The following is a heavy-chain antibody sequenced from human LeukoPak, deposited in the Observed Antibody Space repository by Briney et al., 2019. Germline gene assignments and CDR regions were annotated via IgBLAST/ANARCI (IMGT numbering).Heavy chain of an antibody. CDR2: ISYDGSNK. CDR1: GFTFSSYG. CDR3: AKSRQIQRWRGFDP. J-gene: IGHJ5*02. V-gene: IGHV3-30*18. Sequence: GGSLRLSCAASGFTFSSYGMHWVRQAPGKGLEWVAVISYDGSNKYYADSVKGRFTISRDNSKNTLYLQMNSLRAEDTAVYYCAKSRQIQRWRGFDPWGQRTLVTVSS. D-gene: IGHD4-23*01.